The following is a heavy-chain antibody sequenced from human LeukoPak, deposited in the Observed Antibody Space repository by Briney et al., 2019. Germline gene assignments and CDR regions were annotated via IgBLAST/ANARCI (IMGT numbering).Heavy chain of an antibody. D-gene: IGHD7-27*01. J-gene: IGHJ4*02. Sequence: GGSLRLSCAASGFTFSNYGMTWVRQAPGKGLEWVSYISSSGSTIYYADSVKGRFTISRDNAKNSLYLQMNSLRAEDTAVYYCARELTGDRGFDYWGQGTLVTVSS. V-gene: IGHV3-48*04. CDR1: GFTFSNYG. CDR3: ARELTGDRGFDY. CDR2: ISSSGSTI.